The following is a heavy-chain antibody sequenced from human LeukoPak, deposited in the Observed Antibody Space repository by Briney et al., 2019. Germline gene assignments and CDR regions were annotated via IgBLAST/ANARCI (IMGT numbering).Heavy chain of an antibody. CDR1: GGSISSAGYY. D-gene: IGHD3-10*01. CDR3: ARAYGSGSYGYFDY. J-gene: IGHJ4*02. V-gene: IGHV4-31*03. CDR2: IYYTGST. Sequence: PSQTLSLTCTVSGGSISSAGYYWSWIRQHPGKGLEWIGYIYYTGSTYYNPSLKSRVTISVGTSKNQFSLKLSSVTAADTAVYYCARAYGSGSYGYFDYWGQGTLVTVSS.